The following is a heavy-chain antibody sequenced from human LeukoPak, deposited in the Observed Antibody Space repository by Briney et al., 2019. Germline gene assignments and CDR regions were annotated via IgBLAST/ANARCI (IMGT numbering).Heavy chain of an antibody. D-gene: IGHD4-17*01. Sequence: PGGSLRLSCAASGFSFSSYWMHWVRQAPGKGLVWVSRISSDGSRTSYADSVKGRFTISRDNAKNTLYLQTSRLRAEDTAVYYCARAYLREVDAFDIWGQGTMVTVSS. J-gene: IGHJ3*02. CDR2: ISSDGSRT. V-gene: IGHV3-74*01. CDR1: GFSFSSYW. CDR3: ARAYLREVDAFDI.